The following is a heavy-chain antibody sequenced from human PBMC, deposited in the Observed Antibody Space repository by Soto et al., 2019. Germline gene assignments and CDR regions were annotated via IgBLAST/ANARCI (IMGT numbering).Heavy chain of an antibody. CDR2: VKSDGSST. CDR1: GFIFKTYW. J-gene: IGHJ4*02. V-gene: IGHV3-74*01. CDR3: VRGSSGWFGLDY. D-gene: IGHD6-19*01. Sequence: GGSLRLSCAASGFIFKTYWMHWVRQAPGEGLVWVSRVKSDGSSTNYADSVKGRFAISRDNAKNTLYLQMNSLRADDTAVYYCVRGSSGWFGLDYWGQGTPVTVSS.